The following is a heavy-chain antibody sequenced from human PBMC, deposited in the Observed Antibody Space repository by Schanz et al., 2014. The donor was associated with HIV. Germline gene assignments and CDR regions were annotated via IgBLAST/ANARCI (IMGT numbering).Heavy chain of an antibody. CDR3: AREKGVGTATLDAFDI. D-gene: IGHD1-26*01. CDR1: GFTFSSYA. Sequence: EVQLLESGGGLVQPGGSLRLSCAASGFTFSSYAMSWVRQAPGKGLEWVSAISGSSITYSADSVKGRFTISRDNSKNTLYLQMNSLRAEDTAVYYCAREKGVGTATLDAFDIWGQGTMVTVSS. V-gene: IGHV3-23*01. J-gene: IGHJ3*02. CDR2: ISGSSIT.